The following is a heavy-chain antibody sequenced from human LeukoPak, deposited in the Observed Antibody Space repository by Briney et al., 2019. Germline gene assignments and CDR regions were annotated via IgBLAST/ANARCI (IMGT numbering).Heavy chain of an antibody. Sequence: GGSLRLSCAASRFTFASFAMTWVRQAPGKGLEWVSTISATGLTTYYADSVKGRFTISRDNAKKSLYLQMNSLRDEDTAVYYCASQVGHCRGGSCSGYWGQGTLVTVSS. J-gene: IGHJ4*02. D-gene: IGHD2-15*01. V-gene: IGHV3-23*01. CDR1: RFTFASFA. CDR2: ISATGLTT. CDR3: ASQVGHCRGGSCSGY.